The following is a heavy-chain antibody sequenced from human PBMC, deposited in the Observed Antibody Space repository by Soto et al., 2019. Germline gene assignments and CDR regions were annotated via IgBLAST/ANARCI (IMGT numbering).Heavy chain of an antibody. V-gene: IGHV1-69*06. D-gene: IGHD3-22*01. CDR2: IIPIFGTA. Sequence: ASVKVSCKASGGTFSSYAISWVRQAPGQGLEWMGGIIPIFGTANYAQKFQGRVTITADKSTSTAYMELSSLRSEDTAVYYCARGHNYYDSSGYYWGWFDPWGQGTLVTVSS. J-gene: IGHJ5*02. CDR3: ARGHNYYDSSGYYWGWFDP. CDR1: GGTFSSYA.